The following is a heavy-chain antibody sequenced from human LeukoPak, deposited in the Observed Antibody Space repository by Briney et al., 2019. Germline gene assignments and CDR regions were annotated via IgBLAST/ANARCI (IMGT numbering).Heavy chain of an antibody. CDR3: ARDGRLDY. Sequence: PGGSLRLSCAASGFTFSDYNMNWVRQAPGKGLEWVSYISSSSTIYYSDSVKGRFTISRDNAKNSLYLQMNSLRDEDTAVYYCARDGRLDYWGQGTLVTVSS. D-gene: IGHD1-26*01. J-gene: IGHJ4*02. CDR2: ISSSSTI. V-gene: IGHV3-69-1*01. CDR1: GFTFSDYN.